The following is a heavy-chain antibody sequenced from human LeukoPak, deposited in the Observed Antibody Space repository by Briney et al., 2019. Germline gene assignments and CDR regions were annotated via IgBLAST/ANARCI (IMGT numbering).Heavy chain of an antibody. J-gene: IGHJ4*02. CDR1: GFTFSSYW. CDR3: ARDGEGEYPIDY. CDR2: INTDGSST. Sequence: GGSLRLSCAASGFTFSSYWMHWVRQAPGKGLVWVSRINTDGSSTRYADSVKGRFTISRDNAKNTLYLQMNSLRAEDTAVYYRARDGEGEYPIDYWGQGTLVTVSS. V-gene: IGHV3-74*01. D-gene: IGHD3-16*01.